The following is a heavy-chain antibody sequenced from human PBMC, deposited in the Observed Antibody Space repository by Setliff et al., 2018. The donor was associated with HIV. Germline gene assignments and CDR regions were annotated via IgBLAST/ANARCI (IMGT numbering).Heavy chain of an antibody. Sequence: GGSLRLSCAASGFAFSTYAMSWLRQAPGKGLEWVARLRSKIDGGTTEYAAPVKGRFTISRDDSKGGAYLQMNSLKTEDTAVYYCTRDRSRDYSDSSGYYHFFDPWGQGTLVTVSS. J-gene: IGHJ5*02. CDR3: TRDRSRDYSDSSGYYHFFDP. D-gene: IGHD3-22*01. CDR1: GFAFSTYA. V-gene: IGHV3-15*01. CDR2: LRSKIDGGTT.